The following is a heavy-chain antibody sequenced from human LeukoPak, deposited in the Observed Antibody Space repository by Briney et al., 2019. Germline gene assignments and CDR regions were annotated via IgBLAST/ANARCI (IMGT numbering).Heavy chain of an antibody. Sequence: RGESLKISCKGSGYSFTSYWIGWVRQMPGKGLEWMGIIYPGDSDTRYSPSFQGQVTISADKSISTAYLQWSSLKASDTAMYYCARQRVADTAMVIPYYMDVWGKGTTVTVSS. CDR2: IYPGDSDT. CDR3: ARQRVADTAMVIPYYMDV. J-gene: IGHJ6*03. CDR1: GYSFTSYW. V-gene: IGHV5-51*01. D-gene: IGHD5-18*01.